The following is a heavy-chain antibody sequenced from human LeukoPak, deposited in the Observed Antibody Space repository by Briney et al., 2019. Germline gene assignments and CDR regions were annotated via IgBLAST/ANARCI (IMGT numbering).Heavy chain of an antibody. V-gene: IGHV3-7*01. J-gene: IGHJ6*02. Sequence: GSLRLSCVASGFTFSNYWMSWVLQAPGKGLEWLANMKEDGSARYYVDSMKGRFTISRDNAKNSLYLQMNSLRAEDTAVYYCAREQGWSDSYYGMDVWGQGTTVTVSS. CDR3: AREQGWSDSYYGMDV. CDR1: GFTFSNYW. CDR2: MKEDGSAR.